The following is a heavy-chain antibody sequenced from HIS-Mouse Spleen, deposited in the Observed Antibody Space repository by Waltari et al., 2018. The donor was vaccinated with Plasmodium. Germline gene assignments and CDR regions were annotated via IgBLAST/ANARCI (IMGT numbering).Heavy chain of an antibody. D-gene: IGHD6-13*01. CDR3: ASSWYWYFDL. V-gene: IGHV3-7*01. Sequence: EVQLVESGGGLVQPGGSLRLSCEASGFTFSSYWMSWARQAPGKGLELVANIKQDGSEKYYVDSVKGRFTISRDNAKNSLYLQMNSLRAEDTAVYYCASSWYWYFDLWGRGTLVTVSS. CDR1: GFTFSSYW. CDR2: IKQDGSEK. J-gene: IGHJ2*01.